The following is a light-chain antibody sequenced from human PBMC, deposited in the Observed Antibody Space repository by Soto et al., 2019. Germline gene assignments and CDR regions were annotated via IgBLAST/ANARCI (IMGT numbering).Light chain of an antibody. CDR3: QQYGSSPH. CDR1: QSVTSNY. J-gene: IGKJ4*01. Sequence: EIVLTQSPGILSLSPGDRATLSCRASQSVTSNYLAWYQQKPGQAPSRLIYGASSRATGISDRFSGSGSGTDFTLTISRLEPEDFAVYYCQQYGSSPHFGGGTKVDIK. V-gene: IGKV3-20*01. CDR2: GAS.